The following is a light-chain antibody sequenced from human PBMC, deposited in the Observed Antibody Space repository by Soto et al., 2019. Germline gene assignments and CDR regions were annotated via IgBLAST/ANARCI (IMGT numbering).Light chain of an antibody. CDR3: QQYNNWPPGLT. Sequence: EILMTQSPATLSVSPGERATRSCGAGQSVSSKLAWYQQKPGKAPRLLIYGASTRATGIPARLSGSGSGKEFTLTISSLQSEDFAVYYCQQYNNWPPGLTFGGGTKVDIK. CDR2: GAS. V-gene: IGKV3-15*01. CDR1: QSVSSK. J-gene: IGKJ4*01.